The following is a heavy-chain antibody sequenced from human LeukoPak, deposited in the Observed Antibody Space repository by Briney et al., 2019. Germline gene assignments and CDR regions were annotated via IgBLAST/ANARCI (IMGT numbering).Heavy chain of an antibody. CDR2: INPSDGTT. J-gene: IGHJ4*02. Sequence: ASVKVSCKASGYIFTSYHMNWVRQAPGQGLEWMGIINPSDGTTSYAQKFQGRVTMTRDTSTSTVYMELYSLRSEDTAVYYCASHPPKWELVHWGQGTLVTVSS. CDR1: GYIFTSYH. V-gene: IGHV1-46*01. D-gene: IGHD1-26*01. CDR3: ASHPPKWELVH.